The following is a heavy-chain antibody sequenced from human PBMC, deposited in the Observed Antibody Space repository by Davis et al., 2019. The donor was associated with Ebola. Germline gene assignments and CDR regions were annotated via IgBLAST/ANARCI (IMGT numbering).Heavy chain of an antibody. CDR3: ARGGYCSSTSCYGYYYYGMDV. J-gene: IGHJ6*02. CDR2: IYHSGST. V-gene: IGHV4-4*02. CDR1: GDSISSSNW. D-gene: IGHD2-2*01. Sequence: SETLSLTCAVSGDSISSSNWWSWVRQPPGKGLEWIGEIYHSGSTNYNPSLKSRVTISIDKSKNQFSLKLSSVTAADTAVYYCARGGYCSSTSCYGYYYYGMDVWGQGTTVTVSS.